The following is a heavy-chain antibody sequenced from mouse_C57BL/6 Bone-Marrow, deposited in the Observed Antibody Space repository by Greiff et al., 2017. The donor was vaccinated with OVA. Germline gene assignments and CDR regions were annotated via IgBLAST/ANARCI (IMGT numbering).Heavy chain of an antibody. V-gene: IGHV5-12*01. CDR2: ISNGGGST. Sequence: EVNLVESGGGLVQPGGSLKLSCAASGFTFSDYYMYWVRQTPEKRLEWVAYISNGGGSTYYPDTVKGRFTISRDNAKNTLYLQMSRLKSEDTAMYYCARPYYGSTWFAYWGQGTLVTVSA. D-gene: IGHD1-1*01. CDR1: GFTFSDYY. J-gene: IGHJ3*01. CDR3: ARPYYGSTWFAY.